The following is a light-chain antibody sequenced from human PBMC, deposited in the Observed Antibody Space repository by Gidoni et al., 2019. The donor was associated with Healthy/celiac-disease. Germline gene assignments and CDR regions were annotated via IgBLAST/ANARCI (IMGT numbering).Light chain of an antibody. CDR3: QQYNNWPVWT. Sequence: EIVMTQSPATLSVSPGERATLSCRAGQSVSSNLAWYQQKPGQAPRLLIYGASTRATGIPARFSGSGSGTEFTLTISSLQSEDFAVYYCQQYNNWPVWTFGQGTKVEIK. CDR1: QSVSSN. CDR2: GAS. J-gene: IGKJ1*01. V-gene: IGKV3-15*01.